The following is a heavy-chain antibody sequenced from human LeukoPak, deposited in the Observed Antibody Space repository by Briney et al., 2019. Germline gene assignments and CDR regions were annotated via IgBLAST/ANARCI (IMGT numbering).Heavy chain of an antibody. D-gene: IGHD6-19*01. Sequence: GGSLRLSCEVSGFTVSSNYMSWVRQAPGKGLEWVSVINSGGRTHYADSVKGRFTISRDNSKNTLYLQMNSLRAEDTAVYYCARVGSSGFGAFDIWGQGTMVTVSS. CDR2: INSGGRT. V-gene: IGHV3-66*01. J-gene: IGHJ3*02. CDR3: ARVGSSGFGAFDI. CDR1: GFTVSSNY.